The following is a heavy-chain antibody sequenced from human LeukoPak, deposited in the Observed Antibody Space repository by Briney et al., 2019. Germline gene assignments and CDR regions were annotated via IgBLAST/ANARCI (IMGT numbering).Heavy chain of an antibody. D-gene: IGHD6-13*01. V-gene: IGHV3-30*02. CDR3: AKEFSSSWYFYFQH. CDR2: IRYDGSNK. CDR1: GFTFSSYG. J-gene: IGHJ1*01. Sequence: GGSLRLSCAASGFTFSSYGMHWVRQAPGKGLEWVAFIRYDGSNKYYADSVKGRFTISRDNSKNTLYLQMNSLRAEDTAVYYCAKEFSSSWYFYFQHWGQGTLVTVSS.